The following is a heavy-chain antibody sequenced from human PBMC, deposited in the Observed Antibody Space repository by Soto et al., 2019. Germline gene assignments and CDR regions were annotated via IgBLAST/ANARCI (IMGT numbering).Heavy chain of an antibody. Sequence: EVQLVESGGGLVQPGGSLRLSCVDSGFTFSSYWMSWVRQAPVKGLEWVGNIKQDGSEENYVDSVKGRFTTSRDNAKNAMYLQMKSLRAEDTAVYYCARIASSGRGWDVWGQGTTVVVSS. V-gene: IGHV3-7*01. D-gene: IGHD3-10*01. CDR2: IKQDGSEE. CDR3: ARIASSGRGWDV. CDR1: GFTFSSYW. J-gene: IGHJ6*02.